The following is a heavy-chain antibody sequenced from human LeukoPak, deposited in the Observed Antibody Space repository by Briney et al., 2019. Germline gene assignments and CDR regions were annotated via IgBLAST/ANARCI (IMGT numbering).Heavy chain of an antibody. CDR1: GYTFTSYG. V-gene: IGHV1-18*01. CDR3: ARDACSSTICQAGGNWFDP. D-gene: IGHD2-2*01. J-gene: IGHJ5*02. Sequence: ASVKVSCKASGYTFTSYGISWVRQAPGQGLEWMGWISAYNGNTNYAQKFQGRVTMTRDTSTSTVYMELSSLRSEDTAVCFCARDACSSTICQAGGNWFDPWGQGTLVIVS. CDR2: ISAYNGNT.